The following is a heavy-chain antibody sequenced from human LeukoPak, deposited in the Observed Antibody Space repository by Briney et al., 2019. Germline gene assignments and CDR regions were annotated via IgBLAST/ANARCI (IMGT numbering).Heavy chain of an antibody. CDR3: AKDPGTYYYDSSGYYCDY. Sequence: TGGSLRLSCAASGFTFSSYAMSWVRQAPGKGLEWVSAISGSGGSTYYADSVKGRFTISRDNSKNTLYLQMNSLRAEDTAVYYCAKDPGTYYYDSSGYYCDYWGQGTLVTVSS. J-gene: IGHJ4*02. CDR2: ISGSGGST. V-gene: IGHV3-23*01. D-gene: IGHD3-22*01. CDR1: GFTFSSYA.